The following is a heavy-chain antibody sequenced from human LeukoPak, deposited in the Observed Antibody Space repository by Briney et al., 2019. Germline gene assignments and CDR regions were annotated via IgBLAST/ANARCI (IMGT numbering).Heavy chain of an antibody. D-gene: IGHD3-3*01. J-gene: IGHJ6*03. CDR3: ATAGITIYTYYYYYYYMDV. Sequence: GGSLRLSCAASGFTFDDYGMSWVRQAPGKALDLVSGISWNGGSTGYADSVKGRFTISRDNAKNSLYLQMNSLRAEDTALYYCATAGITIYTYYYYYYYMDVWGKGTTVTVSS. CDR1: GFTFDDYG. V-gene: IGHV3-20*04. CDR2: ISWNGGST.